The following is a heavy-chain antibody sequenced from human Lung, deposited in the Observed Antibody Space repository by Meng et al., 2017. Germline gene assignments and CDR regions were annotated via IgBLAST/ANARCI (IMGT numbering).Heavy chain of an antibody. V-gene: IGHV1-2*06. CDR3: ARDEDISAAGKLFGDY. Sequence: GELVQAGAEVKKPGGQVKVSCKPSGYNFPDYYIHWVRRAPGQGLEWMGRINPKSGDTHYAQKFQARVTMTGDTSISTAYMELSGLRSDDTAMYYCARDEDISAAGKLFGDYWGQGTLVTVSS. D-gene: IGHD6-25*01. CDR2: INPKSGDT. CDR1: GYNFPDYY. J-gene: IGHJ4*02.